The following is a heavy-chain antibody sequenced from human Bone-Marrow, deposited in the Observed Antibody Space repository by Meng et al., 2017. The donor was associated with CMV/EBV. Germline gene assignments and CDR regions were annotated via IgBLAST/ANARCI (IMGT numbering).Heavy chain of an antibody. J-gene: IGHJ4*02. CDR1: GGTFNIYA. Sequence: SVKVSCKASGGTFNIYAITWVRQAPGQGLEWMGGIIPILGTANYAQKFQGRVTMTRDTSTSTVYMELSSLRSEDTAVYYCARVDSPADYWGQGTLVTVSS. D-gene: IGHD2-2*01. V-gene: IGHV1-69*10. CDR3: ARVDSPADY. CDR2: IIPILGTA.